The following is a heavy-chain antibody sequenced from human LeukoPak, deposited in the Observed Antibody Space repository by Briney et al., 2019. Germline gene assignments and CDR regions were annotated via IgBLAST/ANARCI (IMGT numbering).Heavy chain of an antibody. CDR3: ARDISHDAFDI. J-gene: IGHJ3*02. CDR2: IKQDGSEK. V-gene: IGHV3-7*03. CDR1: GFTFSSYW. Sequence: GGSLRLSCAASGFTFSSYWRSWVRQAPGKGLEGVANIKQDGSEKYYVDSVKGRFTISRDNAKNSLYLQMNSLRAEDTAVYYCARDISHDAFDIWGQGTMVTVSS. D-gene: IGHD2/OR15-2a*01.